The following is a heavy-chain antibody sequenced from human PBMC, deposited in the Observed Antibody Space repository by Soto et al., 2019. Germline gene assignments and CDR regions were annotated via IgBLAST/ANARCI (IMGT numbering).Heavy chain of an antibody. D-gene: IGHD2-15*01. CDR3: ARGYLKLGYCSGGSCYEGPQTGFDP. Sequence: ASVKVSCKASGDTFTGYYMRWGRQAPGQGLEWMGGINPKSGGTNYAQKFQGCVTMTRDTSISTAYMELSRLRSDDTAVYYCARGYLKLGYCSGGSCYEGPQTGFDPWGQGTLVTVSS. J-gene: IGHJ5*02. CDR1: GDTFTGYY. CDR2: INPKSGGT. V-gene: IGHV1-2*04.